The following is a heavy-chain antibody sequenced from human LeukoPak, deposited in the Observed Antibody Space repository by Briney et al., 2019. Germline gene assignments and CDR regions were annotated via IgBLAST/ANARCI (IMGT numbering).Heavy chain of an antibody. CDR3: ARAGVYYDSSGLNWFDP. CDR2: IYYSGST. J-gene: IGHJ5*02. Sequence: SETLSLTCTVSGGSISSGGYSWSWIRQHPGKGLEWIGYIYYSGSTNYNPSLKSRVTISVDTSKNQFSLKLSSVTAADTAVYYCARAGVYYDSSGLNWFDPWGQGTLVTVSS. CDR1: GGSISSGGYS. D-gene: IGHD3-22*01. V-gene: IGHV4-61*08.